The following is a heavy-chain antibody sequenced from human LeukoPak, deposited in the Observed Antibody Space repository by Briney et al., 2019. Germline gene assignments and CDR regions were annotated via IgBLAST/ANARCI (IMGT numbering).Heavy chain of an antibody. CDR3: AKGGSPSCYSSSGY. Sequence: GGSLRLSCAASGFTFSTYAMSWVSQAPGKGLGWVSAICGSDGSRYYADSVKGRFTISRDNSKNPLYLQMNSLRGEDTAVYYCAKGGSPSCYSSSGYWGQGTLVTVSS. CDR1: GFTFSTYA. D-gene: IGHD2-2*01. V-gene: IGHV3-23*01. J-gene: IGHJ4*02. CDR2: ICGSDGSR.